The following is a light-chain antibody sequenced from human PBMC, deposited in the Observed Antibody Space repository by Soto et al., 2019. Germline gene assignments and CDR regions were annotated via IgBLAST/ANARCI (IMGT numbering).Light chain of an antibody. J-gene: IGKJ1*01. V-gene: IGKV3-20*01. CDR2: GAS. CDR3: QQYGSSGT. CDR1: QSLSSSY. Sequence: IALTQSPGTLSLSPWERATLSWRASQSLSSSYLAWYQQKPGQAPRLLIYGASNRATGIPDRFSGSGSGTDFTLTISRLEPEDFAVYYFQQYGSSGTFGQGTKVDIK.